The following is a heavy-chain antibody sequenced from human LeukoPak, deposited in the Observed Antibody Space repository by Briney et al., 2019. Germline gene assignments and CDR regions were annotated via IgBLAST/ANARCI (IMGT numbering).Heavy chain of an antibody. Sequence: GASVKVSCKASGYTFTGYYMHWVRQAPGQGLEWMGWINPNSGGTNYAQKFQGRVTMTRDTSISTAYMELSRLRSDDTAVYYCARGYDYGDYGGEGCFDYWGQGTLVTVSS. D-gene: IGHD4-17*01. CDR2: INPNSGGT. J-gene: IGHJ4*02. V-gene: IGHV1-2*02. CDR1: GYTFTGYY. CDR3: ARGYDYGDYGGEGCFDY.